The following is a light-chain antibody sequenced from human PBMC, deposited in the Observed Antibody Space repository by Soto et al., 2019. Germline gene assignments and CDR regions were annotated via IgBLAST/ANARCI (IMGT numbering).Light chain of an antibody. V-gene: IGKV3-20*01. Sequence: EIVLTQSPGTLPLSPGERATLSCRASQSVSSSYIVWYQQKPGQAPRPLIYGASTRATGIPDRFSGSGSGTDFTLTISRLEPEDFAVYYCQQYGSSPFTFGQGTKLQIK. CDR1: QSVSSSY. CDR3: QQYGSSPFT. J-gene: IGKJ2*01. CDR2: GAS.